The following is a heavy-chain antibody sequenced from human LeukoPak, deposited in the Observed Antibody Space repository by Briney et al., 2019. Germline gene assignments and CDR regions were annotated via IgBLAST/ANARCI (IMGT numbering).Heavy chain of an antibody. D-gene: IGHD2-2*01. CDR1: SGSLTSYY. Sequence: SETLSLTCTVSSGSLTSYYWNWIRQPPGKGLEWIGFIFYSGSTNYNPSLKSRVTISVDTSRNQFSLKLSSVTAADTAIYYCARVDCISTSCPADYWGQGTLVTVSS. V-gene: IGHV4-59*01. CDR3: ARVDCISTSCPADY. J-gene: IGHJ4*02. CDR2: IFYSGST.